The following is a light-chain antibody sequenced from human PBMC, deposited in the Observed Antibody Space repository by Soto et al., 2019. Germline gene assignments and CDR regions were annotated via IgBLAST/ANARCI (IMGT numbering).Light chain of an antibody. V-gene: IGKV1-5*03. J-gene: IGKJ1*01. CDR1: QSIGGW. Sequence: DIQMTQSPSTLSASVGDRVTITCRASQSIGGWLAWYQQKPGKAPKLLIYEASVLQNGVPSRFSGSGSETEFTLAISSLQPDDFATYYCQEHNSYIPTFGPGTKVDIK. CDR3: QEHNSYIPT. CDR2: EAS.